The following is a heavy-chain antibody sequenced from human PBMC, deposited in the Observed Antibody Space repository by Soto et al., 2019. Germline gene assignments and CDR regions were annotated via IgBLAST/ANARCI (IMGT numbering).Heavy chain of an antibody. D-gene: IGHD2-2*01. CDR2: ISGSGGST. V-gene: IGHV3-23*01. Sequence: PVGSLRLSCAASGFTFSSYAMSWVRQAPGKGLEWVSAISGSGGSTYYADSVKGRFTISRDNSKNTLYLQMNSLRAEDTAVYYCAEDHPSQLYGMDVWGQGTMATVYS. J-gene: IGHJ6*02. CDR1: GFTFSSYA. CDR3: AEDHPSQLYGMDV.